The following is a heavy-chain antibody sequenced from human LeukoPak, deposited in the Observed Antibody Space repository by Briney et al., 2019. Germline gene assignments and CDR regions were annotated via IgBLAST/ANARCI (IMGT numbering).Heavy chain of an antibody. CDR2: ISGSGGST. Sequence: PGGSLRLSCAASGFTFSSYAMSWVRQAPGKGLEWVSAISGSGGSTYYADSVKGRFTISRDNSKNTLYLQMNSLRAEDTAVYYCAKDLAHLYYYGMDVWGQGTTVTVSS. CDR1: GFTFSSYA. J-gene: IGHJ6*02. D-gene: IGHD3-3*02. V-gene: IGHV3-23*01. CDR3: AKDLAHLYYYGMDV.